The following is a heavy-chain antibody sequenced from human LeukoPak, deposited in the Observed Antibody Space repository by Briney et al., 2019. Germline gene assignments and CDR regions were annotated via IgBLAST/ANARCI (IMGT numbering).Heavy chain of an antibody. CDR1: GFTVSSNY. CDR2: IYSDGTT. Sequence: GGSLRLSCAASGFTVSSNYMNWVRQAPGKGLEWVSVIYSDGTTYYADSVKGRFTVSRDNSKNTLYVQMNSLRAEDTAVYYCARAFGGSSTGGFDYWGQGTLVTVSS. D-gene: IGHD6-6*01. CDR3: ARAFGGSSTGGFDY. J-gene: IGHJ4*02. V-gene: IGHV3-66*01.